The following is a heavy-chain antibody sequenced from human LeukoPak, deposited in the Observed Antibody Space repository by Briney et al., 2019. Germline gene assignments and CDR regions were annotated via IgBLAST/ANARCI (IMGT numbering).Heavy chain of an antibody. Sequence: GGSLRLSCAASGFTFSSYWMSWVRQAPGKGLEWVANIKQDGSEKYYVDSVKGRFTISRDNAKKSLYLQMNSLRAEDTAVYYCTKASAARCIGVFCYPFDHWGQGTLVTVSS. D-gene: IGHD2-15*01. CDR1: GFTFSSYW. CDR3: TKASAARCIGVFCYPFDH. V-gene: IGHV3-7*01. J-gene: IGHJ4*02. CDR2: IKQDGSEK.